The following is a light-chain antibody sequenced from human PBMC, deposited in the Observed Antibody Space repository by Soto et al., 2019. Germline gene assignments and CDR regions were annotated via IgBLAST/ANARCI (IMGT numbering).Light chain of an antibody. CDR3: QQYNNWLWT. V-gene: IGKV3D-15*01. Sequence: EIVLTQSPGTLVLSPGDRATLSCRASQSVSRYLAWYQQKPGQAPRLLIYDTSYRATGIPARFSGSGSRTEFTLTISSLQSEDFAVYYCQQYNNWLWTFGQGTKVDIK. J-gene: IGKJ1*01. CDR2: DTS. CDR1: QSVSRY.